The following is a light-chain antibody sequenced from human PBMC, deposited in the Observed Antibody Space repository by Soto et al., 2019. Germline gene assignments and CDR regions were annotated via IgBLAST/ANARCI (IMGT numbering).Light chain of an antibody. J-gene: IGKJ4*01. CDR2: AAS. V-gene: IGKV1-39*01. Sequence: DIQMTQPPSSLSASVGDSVTITCRASQSITRYLNWYQQKPGKAPKLLISAASSLQSGVPSRFSGSGSGTDFTLTISSLQPEDFATYYCQQSYSTPPVTFGGGTKVDIK. CDR1: QSITRY. CDR3: QQSYSTPPVT.